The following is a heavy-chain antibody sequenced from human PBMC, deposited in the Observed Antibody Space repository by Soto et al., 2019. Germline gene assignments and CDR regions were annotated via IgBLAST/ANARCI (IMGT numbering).Heavy chain of an antibody. J-gene: IGHJ4*02. CDR3: VRGRYDY. CDR1: GFTFIDYS. V-gene: IGHV3-11*01. Sequence: GSLRLSCAASGFTFIDYSMSWFRQAPGKGLEWVSSINIASSSIYYVESVKGRFTISRDNAKNALYLRMNSLRAEDTAVYYCVRGRYDYWGQGTLVTVSS. D-gene: IGHD1-26*01. CDR2: INIASSSI.